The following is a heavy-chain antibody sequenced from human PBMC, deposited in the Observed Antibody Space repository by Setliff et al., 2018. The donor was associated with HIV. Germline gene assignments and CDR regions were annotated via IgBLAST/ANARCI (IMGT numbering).Heavy chain of an antibody. CDR2: IYHSGIV. J-gene: IGHJ4*02. CDR1: GAPFNGYY. Sequence: SETLSLTCAVYGAPFNGYYWAWIRQSPAKGLEWIGEIYHSGIVNYNPSLKSRVTISVDTSKNQFSLKLSSVTAADTAVYYCARTPEPIGIVGARGIDYWGQGTLVTVPQ. D-gene: IGHD1-26*01. CDR3: ARTPEPIGIVGARGIDY. V-gene: IGHV4-34*01.